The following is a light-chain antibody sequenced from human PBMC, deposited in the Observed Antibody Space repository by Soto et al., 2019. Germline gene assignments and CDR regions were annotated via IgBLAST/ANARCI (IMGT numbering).Light chain of an antibody. CDR3: SSEAADSRGV. J-gene: IGLJ3*02. CDR1: VLAKNY. V-gene: IGLV3-27*01. Sequence: SYELTQPSSLSVSPGQTARITCSGDVLAKNYVRWFQQKPGQAPVLVIYKDSERPSGIPERFSGSSSGTTFTLTITGAQVEDEAAYYCSSEAADSRGVFGGGPQLTVL. CDR2: KDS.